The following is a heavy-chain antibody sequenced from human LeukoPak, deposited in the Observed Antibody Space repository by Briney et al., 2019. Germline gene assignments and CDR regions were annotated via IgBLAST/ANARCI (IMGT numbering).Heavy chain of an antibody. Sequence: ASVKVSCKASGYTFTSYVISWVRQAPGQGLEWMGWISAYNGNTNYAQKLQGRVTMTTDTSTSTAYMELRSLRSDDTVVHYCARSLWFGESYYMDVWGKGTTVTVSS. V-gene: IGHV1-18*01. CDR2: ISAYNGNT. CDR1: GYTFTSYV. J-gene: IGHJ6*03. CDR3: ARSLWFGESYYMDV. D-gene: IGHD3-10*01.